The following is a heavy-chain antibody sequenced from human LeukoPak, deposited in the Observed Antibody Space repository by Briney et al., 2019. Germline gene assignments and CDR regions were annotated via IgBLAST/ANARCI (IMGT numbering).Heavy chain of an antibody. CDR1: GFTFSKYW. D-gene: IGHD2-15*01. J-gene: IGHJ5*02. Sequence: PGGSLRLSCAASGFTFSKYWMLWVRQAPGKGLESVSRINTDGTVTTYADSVKGRFTASRDNADNTMFLQRNSLRGADPAVYYCATKQGVASPPGSWGQGTPVTVSS. V-gene: IGHV3-74*01. CDR3: ATKQGVASPPGS. CDR2: INTDGTVT.